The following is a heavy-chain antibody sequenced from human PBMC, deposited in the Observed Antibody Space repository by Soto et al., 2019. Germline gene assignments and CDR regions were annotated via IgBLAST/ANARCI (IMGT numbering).Heavy chain of an antibody. D-gene: IGHD3-3*01. Sequence: ASVKVSCKVSGYTLTELSMHWVRQAPGKGLEWMGGFDPEDGETIYAQKFQGRVTMTEDTSTDTAYMELSSLRSEDTAVYYCATGLFGVVIRELVFDYWGQGTLVTVSS. V-gene: IGHV1-24*01. J-gene: IGHJ4*02. CDR2: FDPEDGET. CDR3: ATGLFGVVIRELVFDY. CDR1: GYTLTELS.